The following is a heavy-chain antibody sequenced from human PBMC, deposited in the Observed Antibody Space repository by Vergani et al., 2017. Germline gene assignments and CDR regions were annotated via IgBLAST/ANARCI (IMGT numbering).Heavy chain of an antibody. V-gene: IGHV3-7*03. CDR3: ARVSGKEWLVPEYFQH. D-gene: IGHD6-19*01. CDR1: GFTFSSYW. CDR2: IKQDGSEK. Sequence: EVQLVESGGGLVQPGGSLRLSCAASGFTFSSYWMSWVRQAPGKGMEWVAKIKQDGSEKYYVDSVKVRFTISRENAKNSLYLQMNSLRAEATAVYYCARVSGKEWLVPEYFQHWGQGTLVTVSS. J-gene: IGHJ1*01.